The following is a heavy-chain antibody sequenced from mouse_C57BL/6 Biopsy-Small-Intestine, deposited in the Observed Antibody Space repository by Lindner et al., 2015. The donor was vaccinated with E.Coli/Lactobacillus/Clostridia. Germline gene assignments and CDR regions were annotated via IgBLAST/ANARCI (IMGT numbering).Heavy chain of an antibody. V-gene: IGHV14-2*01. CDR3: APLFAY. D-gene: IGHD6-1*01. CDR1: GFNIKDFY. Sequence: VQLQESGAEFVKPGASVKLSCTASGFNIKDFYIHWVKQRTEQGLEWIGRIDPEDGETEYAPKFQGKATIRADTSSNTAYLHLSSLTSEDTAVYYCAPLFAYWGQGTLVTVSA. J-gene: IGHJ3*01. CDR2: IDPEDGET.